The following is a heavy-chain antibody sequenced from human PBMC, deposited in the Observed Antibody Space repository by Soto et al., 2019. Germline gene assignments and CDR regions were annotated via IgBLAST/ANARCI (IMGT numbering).Heavy chain of an antibody. Sequence: QLQLQESGPGLVKPSETLSLTCIVSGGSITRNNHYWGWIRQSPGKGLEWIGSILYSWSTNYNPSLKSRVTLSVETSKNQFSLKMISVTAADTALYYCARLGISGWYQGSYFAYWGQGTLVTVSS. J-gene: IGHJ4*02. CDR3: ARLGISGWYQGSYFAY. CDR1: GGSITRNNHY. D-gene: IGHD6-19*01. CDR2: ILYSWST. V-gene: IGHV4-39*01.